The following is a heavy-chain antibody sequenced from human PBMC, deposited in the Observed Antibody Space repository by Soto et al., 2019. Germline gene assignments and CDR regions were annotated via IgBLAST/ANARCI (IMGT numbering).Heavy chain of an antibody. Sequence: SETLSLTCAISGAPITWGDYSWNWIRQPPGKGLEWIGYIFHGGSTYYNPSLRSRVTISVDKSKNQISLNLNSVSAADTAVYYCARVHSFRIRVATPGGMGLDYWGQGLLVTVSS. D-gene: IGHD1-1*01. CDR2: IFHGGST. V-gene: IGHV4-30-2*01. CDR1: GAPITWGDYS. J-gene: IGHJ4*02. CDR3: ARVHSFRIRVATPGGMGLDY.